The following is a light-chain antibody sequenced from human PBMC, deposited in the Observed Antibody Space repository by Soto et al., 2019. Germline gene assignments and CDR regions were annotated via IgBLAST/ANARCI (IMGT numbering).Light chain of an antibody. J-gene: IGKJ1*01. V-gene: IGKV1-5*03. CDR3: QRYNSYRRT. Sequence: DIQMTQSPSTLSASVGDRVTITCRASQSISSWLAWYQQKPGKAPKLLIYKASSLESGVPSRFSGSGSGTEFTLSISSLQPDDVGTYYCQRYNSYRRTFGQGTKVEIK. CDR1: QSISSW. CDR2: KAS.